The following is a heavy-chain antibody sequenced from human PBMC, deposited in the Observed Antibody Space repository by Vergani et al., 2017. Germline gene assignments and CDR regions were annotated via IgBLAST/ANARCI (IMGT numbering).Heavy chain of an antibody. V-gene: IGHV2-5*04. CDR3: VYRKTECGTTGCFYPFYSYYYMDV. J-gene: IGHJ6*03. D-gene: IGHD1-7*01. CDR1: GFSLNTRGVS. CDR2: IYWTDDQ. Sequence: QITLKESGPTLVKPTQTLTLTCTFSGFSLNTRGVSVAWIRQPPGKALDWLALIYWTDDQHYSPSLNNRVPITKDTSKNQLVLTMTNMDYVDTGTYYCVYRKTECGTTGCFYPFYSYYYMDVWGKGTTVTVSS.